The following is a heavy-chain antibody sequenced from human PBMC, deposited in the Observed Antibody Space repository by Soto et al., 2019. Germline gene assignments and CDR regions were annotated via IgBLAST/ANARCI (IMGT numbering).Heavy chain of an antibody. J-gene: IGHJ4*02. Sequence: AAVKVSCKASGSTFSSYAISWVRQAPGQGLEWMGGIIPIFGTANYAQKFQGRVTITADESTSTAYMELSSLRSEDTAGYYCARGFSAGKGSLPDFWGQGSRVTVSS. CDR2: IIPIFGTA. CDR3: ARGFSAGKGSLPDF. CDR1: GSTFSSYA. V-gene: IGHV1-69*13. D-gene: IGHD6-13*01.